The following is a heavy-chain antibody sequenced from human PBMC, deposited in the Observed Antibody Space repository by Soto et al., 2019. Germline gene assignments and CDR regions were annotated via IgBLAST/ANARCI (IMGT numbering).Heavy chain of an antibody. CDR1: GYSITNVNW. J-gene: IGHJ3*02. V-gene: IGHV4-28*01. Sequence: QVQLQESGPGLVKPSDTLSLTCAVSGYSITNVNWWAWIRQPPGKGLEWIGYIFHSGTTPYNPSLKSRVTMSVDTSKNQFSLKVDSLTAEDTAVYYCARSPYADALDIWGQGTTVIVSS. CDR2: IFHSGTT. CDR3: ARSPYADALDI. D-gene: IGHD2-2*01.